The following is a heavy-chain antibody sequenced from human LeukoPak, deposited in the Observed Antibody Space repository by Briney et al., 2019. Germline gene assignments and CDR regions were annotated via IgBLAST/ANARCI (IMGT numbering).Heavy chain of an antibody. V-gene: IGHV4-31*03. CDR1: GGSISSGGYY. CDR3: ARDLSTMIVPGGAFDI. J-gene: IGHJ3*02. CDR2: IYYSGST. D-gene: IGHD3-22*01. Sequence: SETLSLTCTVSGGSISSGGYYWSWIRQHPGRGLEWIGYIYYSGSTYYNPSLKSRVTISVDTSKNQFSLKLSSVTAADTAVYYCARDLSTMIVPGGAFDIWGQGTMVTVSS.